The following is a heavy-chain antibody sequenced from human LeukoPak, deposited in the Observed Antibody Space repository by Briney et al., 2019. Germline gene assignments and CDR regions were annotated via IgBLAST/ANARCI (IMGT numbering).Heavy chain of an antibody. J-gene: IGHJ4*02. CDR2: ISYDGSNK. V-gene: IGHV3-30*09. D-gene: IGHD1-26*01. CDR1: GFTFSSYA. CDR3: ARDRELLDY. Sequence: PGRSLRLSCAASGFTFSSYAMHWVRQAPGKGLEWVAVISYDGSNKYYADSVKGRFAISRDNSKNTLYLQMNSLRAEDTAVYYCARDRELLDYWGQGTLVTVSS.